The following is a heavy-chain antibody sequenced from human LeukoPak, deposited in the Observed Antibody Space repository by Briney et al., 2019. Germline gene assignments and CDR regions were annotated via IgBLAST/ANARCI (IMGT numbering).Heavy chain of an antibody. D-gene: IGHD3-10*01. J-gene: IGHJ3*02. CDR3: TRESPTMVRGVANDAFDI. Sequence: PGGSLRLSCAASGFTFSTYGMSWVRQAPGKGLKWVSAISGSGGNTYYADSVKGRFTISRDNSRNTLYLQMNSLKTEDTAVYYCTRESPTMVRGVANDAFDIWGQGTMVTVSS. CDR1: GFTFSTYG. V-gene: IGHV3-23*01. CDR2: ISGSGGNT.